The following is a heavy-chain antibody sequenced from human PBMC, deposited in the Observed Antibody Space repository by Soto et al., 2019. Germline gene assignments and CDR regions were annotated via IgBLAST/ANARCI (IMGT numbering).Heavy chain of an antibody. CDR2: ISGSGGST. V-gene: IGHV3-23*01. CDR3: AKGFLDPLLHYYGPGTLSGMDV. Sequence: GGSLRLSCAASGFTFSSYAMSWVRQAPGKGLEWVSAISGSGGSTYYADSVKGRFTISRDNSKNTLYLQMNSLRAEDTAVYYCAKGFLDPLLHYYGPGTLSGMDVWGQGTTVTVSS. J-gene: IGHJ6*02. CDR1: GFTFSSYA. D-gene: IGHD3-10*01.